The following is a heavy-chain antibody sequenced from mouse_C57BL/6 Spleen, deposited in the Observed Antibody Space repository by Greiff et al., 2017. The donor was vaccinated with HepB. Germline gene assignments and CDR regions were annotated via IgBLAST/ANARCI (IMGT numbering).Heavy chain of an antibody. CDR3: ARYGGTGWYFDV. J-gene: IGHJ1*03. D-gene: IGHD1-1*02. CDR1: GYTFTSYW. Sequence: VQLQQSGAELVKPGASVKMSCKASGYTFTSYWITWVKQRPGQGLEWIGDIYPGSGSTNYNEKFKSKATLTVDTSSSTAYMQLSSLTSEDSAVYYCARYGGTGWYFDVWGTGTTVTVSS. V-gene: IGHV1-55*01. CDR2: IYPGSGST.